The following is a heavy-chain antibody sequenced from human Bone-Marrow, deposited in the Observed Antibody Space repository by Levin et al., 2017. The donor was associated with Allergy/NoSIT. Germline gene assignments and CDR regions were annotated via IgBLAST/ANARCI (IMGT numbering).Heavy chain of an antibody. CDR2: IRSKAYGGTT. CDR1: GFTFGDYA. CDR3: TRTYSSSPEDAFDI. J-gene: IGHJ3*02. Sequence: GESLKISCTASGFTFGDYAMSWVRQAPGKGLEWVGFIRSKAYGGTTEYAASVKGRFTISRDDSKSIAYLQMNSLKTEDTAVYYCTRTYSSSPEDAFDIWGQGTMVTVSS. V-gene: IGHV3-49*04. D-gene: IGHD6-13*01.